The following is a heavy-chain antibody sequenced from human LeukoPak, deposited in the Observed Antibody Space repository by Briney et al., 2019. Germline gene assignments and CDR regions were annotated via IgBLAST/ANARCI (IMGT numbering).Heavy chain of an antibody. D-gene: IGHD4-11*01. Sequence: KPSETLSLXCSVSGHSISSGYYWGWIRQPPGKGLEWIGTMYHRGSTYYNPSLKSRVTMSGDTSKNHFSLKLSSVIAADAAVYYCARHRGDNSNPRYYFYYMDVWGKRTTVTVSS. CDR1: GHSISSGYY. CDR3: ARHRGDNSNPRYYFYYMDV. CDR2: MYHRGST. J-gene: IGHJ6*03. V-gene: IGHV4-38-2*01.